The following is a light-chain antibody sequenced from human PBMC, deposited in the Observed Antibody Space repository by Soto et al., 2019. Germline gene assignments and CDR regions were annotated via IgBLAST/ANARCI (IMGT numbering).Light chain of an antibody. CDR1: QTINNY. J-gene: IGKJ3*01. CDR2: GAS. Sequence: DIQMTQSPSSLPASIGDRVTITCRASQTINNYLNWYQQGAGKDPKLLISGASSLQTGVPSRFIGSGSGTDFTLTISSLQPEEFATYFCRQTYSSPRTFGPGTKVDFK. V-gene: IGKV1-39*01. CDR3: RQTYSSPRT.